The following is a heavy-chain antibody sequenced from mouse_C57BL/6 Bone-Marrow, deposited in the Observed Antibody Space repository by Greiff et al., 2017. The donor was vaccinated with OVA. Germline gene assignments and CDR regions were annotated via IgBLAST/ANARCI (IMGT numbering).Heavy chain of an antibody. Sequence: EVKLVESGGGLVQPGGSLKLSCAASGFTFSDSWMDWVRQSPEKGLEWVAEIRNKANNHATYYAVSVQGRFTISRDDSKSSVYLKMNSLRAEDTGIYYCTAQANHFDYWGQGTTLTVSS. CDR2: IRNKANNHAT. CDR1: GFTFSDSW. D-gene: IGHD3-2*02. V-gene: IGHV6-6*01. CDR3: TAQANHFDY. J-gene: IGHJ2*01.